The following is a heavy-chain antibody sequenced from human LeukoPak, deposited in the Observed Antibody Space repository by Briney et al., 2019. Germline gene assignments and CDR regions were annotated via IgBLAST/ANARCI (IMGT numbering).Heavy chain of an antibody. Sequence: GGSLRLSCAASGFSFRSYVMSWVRQAPGKGLEWVSAISDNGDTTYYAGSVEGRFTISRDNSENTVFLQMNSLRAEDTAVYYCAKVIFGVVISAFDIWGQGTMVTVSS. CDR1: GFSFRSYV. V-gene: IGHV3-23*01. J-gene: IGHJ3*02. CDR3: AKVIFGVVISAFDI. D-gene: IGHD3-3*01. CDR2: ISDNGDTT.